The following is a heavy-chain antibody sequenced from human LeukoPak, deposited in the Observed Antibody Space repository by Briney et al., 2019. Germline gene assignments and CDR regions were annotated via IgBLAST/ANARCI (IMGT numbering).Heavy chain of an antibody. CDR3: ARAPDYGDYVVLDY. CDR1: GFTFSSYS. J-gene: IGHJ4*02. Sequence: GSLILSCAASGFTFSSYSMNWVRQAPGKGLEWVSSISSSSSYIYYADSVKGRFTISRDNAKNSLYLQMNSLRAEDTAVYYCARAPDYGDYVVLDYWGQGTLVTVSS. V-gene: IGHV3-21*01. D-gene: IGHD4-17*01. CDR2: ISSSSSYI.